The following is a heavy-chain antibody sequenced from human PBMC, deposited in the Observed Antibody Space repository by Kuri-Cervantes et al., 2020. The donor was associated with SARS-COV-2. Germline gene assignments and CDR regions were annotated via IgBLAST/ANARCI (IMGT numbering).Heavy chain of an antibody. Sequence: GESLKISCAASGFTFSSYAMHWVRQAPGKGLEYVSAISSNGGSTYYANSVKGRFTISRDNSKNTQYLQMGSLRAEDMAVYYCAIPMIVVVIVGGSGKPNWFDPWGQGTLVTVSS. V-gene: IGHV3-64*01. CDR1: GFTFSSYA. CDR2: ISSNGGST. CDR3: AIPMIVVVIVGGSGKPNWFDP. D-gene: IGHD3-22*01. J-gene: IGHJ5*02.